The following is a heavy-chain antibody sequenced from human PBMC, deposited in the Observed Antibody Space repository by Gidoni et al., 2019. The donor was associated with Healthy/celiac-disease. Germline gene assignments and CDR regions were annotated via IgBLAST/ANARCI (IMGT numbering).Heavy chain of an antibody. CDR3: AKKRGIPAAPFDY. CDR1: GFTFDDYA. Sequence: EVQLLESGGGLVQPGRSLRLSCAASGFTFDDYAMHWVRQAPGKGLEWVSGMSWNSGSIGYADSVKGRFTISRDNAKNSLYLQMNSLRAEDTALYYCAKKRGIPAAPFDYWGQGTLVTVSS. J-gene: IGHJ4*02. CDR2: MSWNSGSI. D-gene: IGHD2-2*01. V-gene: IGHV3-9*01.